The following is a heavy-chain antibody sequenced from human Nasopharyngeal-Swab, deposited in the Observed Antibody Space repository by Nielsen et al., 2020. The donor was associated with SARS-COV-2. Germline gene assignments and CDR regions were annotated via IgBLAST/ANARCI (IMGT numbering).Heavy chain of an antibody. CDR1: GFTFSSYA. V-gene: IGHV3-23*01. CDR3: AKANSRFSSGRDY. D-gene: IGHD3-22*01. J-gene: IGHJ4*02. Sequence: GESLKISCAASGFTFSSYAMSWVRQAPGKGLEWVSAISGSGGSTYYADSVKGRFTISRDNSKNTLYLQMNSLRAEDTAVYYCAKANSRFSSGRDYWGQGTLVTVSS. CDR2: ISGSGGST.